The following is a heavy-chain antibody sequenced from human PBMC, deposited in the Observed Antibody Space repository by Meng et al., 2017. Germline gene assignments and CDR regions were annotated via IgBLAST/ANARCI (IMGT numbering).Heavy chain of an antibody. D-gene: IGHD6-13*01. CDR1: GYTFAAYW. J-gene: IGHJ4*02. CDR2: IDPKSDNT. Sequence: VQLVQSGDEVKKPGALVRVSCKASGYTFAAYWIQWVRQAPGQGLEWMGRIDPKSDNTHYAQKFQGRVTMTRDTSISTAYMELSGLRSDDTAVYYCARDEDISAAGYLLGDFWGQGTLVTVSS. V-gene: IGHV1-2*06. CDR3: ARDEDISAAGYLLGDF.